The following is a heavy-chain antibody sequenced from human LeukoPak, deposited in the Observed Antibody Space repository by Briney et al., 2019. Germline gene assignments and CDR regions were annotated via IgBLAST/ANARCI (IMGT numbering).Heavy chain of an antibody. CDR2: IYYSGST. V-gene: IGHV4-59*01. D-gene: IGHD2-2*01. CDR1: GMSGGTINSYY. J-gene: IGHJ6*03. CDR3: ARGGVVPAAMRGYYYYYMDV. Sequence: SETLSLTCSVSGMSGGTINSYYWSWIRQPPGKGLEWIGYIYYSGSTNYNPSLKSRVTISVDTSKNQFSLKLSSVTAADTAVYYCARGGVVPAAMRGYYYYYMDVWGKGTTVTVS.